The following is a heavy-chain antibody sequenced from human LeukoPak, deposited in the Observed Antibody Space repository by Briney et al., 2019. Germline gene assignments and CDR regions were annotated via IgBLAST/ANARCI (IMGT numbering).Heavy chain of an antibody. CDR1: ESAVSGYC. V-gene: IGHV3-7*01. J-gene: IGHJ4*02. CDR3: ARVQSYGDYRY. D-gene: IGHD4-17*01. CDR2: IKQDGSEK. Sequence: CAPSESAVSGYCVSLVGRRIGKELEWVANIKQDGSEKYYVDSVKGRLTISRDNAKNSLYLQMNSLRAEDTAVYYCARVQSYGDYRYWGQGTLVTVSS.